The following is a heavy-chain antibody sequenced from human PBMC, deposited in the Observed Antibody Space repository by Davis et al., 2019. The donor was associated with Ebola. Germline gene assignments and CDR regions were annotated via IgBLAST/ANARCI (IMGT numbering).Heavy chain of an antibody. J-gene: IGHJ2*01. D-gene: IGHD6-19*01. CDR3: AKDTASGWSTGYFDL. CDR1: GFAFTNYA. V-gene: IGHV3-23*01. Sequence: GGSLRLSCVASGFAFTNYAMSWVRQAPGKGLEWVSGISANGESPNYADSVKGRFTVSRDNSKNTMYLQMNSLRAEDTAVFHCAKDTASGWSTGYFDLWGRGTLVTVSS. CDR2: ISANGESP.